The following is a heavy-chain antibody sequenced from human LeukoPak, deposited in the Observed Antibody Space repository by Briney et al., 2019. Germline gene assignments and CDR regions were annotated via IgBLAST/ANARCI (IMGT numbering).Heavy chain of an antibody. CDR2: ISYDGSNK. J-gene: IGHJ6*02. Sequence: PGGSLRLSCAASGFTFSSYAMHWVRQAPGKGLEWVAVISYDGSNKYYADSVKGRFTISRDNSKNTLYLQMDSLRAEDTAAYYCARAFYDILTRAYYYYYYGMDVWGQGTTVTVSS. CDR3: ARAFYDILTRAYYYYYYGMDV. CDR1: GFTFSSYA. D-gene: IGHD3-9*01. V-gene: IGHV3-30*04.